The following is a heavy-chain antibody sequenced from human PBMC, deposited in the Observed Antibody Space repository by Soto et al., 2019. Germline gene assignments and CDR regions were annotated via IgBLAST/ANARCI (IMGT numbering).Heavy chain of an antibody. V-gene: IGHV3-23*01. CDR1: GFTFSSYA. CDR2: ISGSGGST. J-gene: IGHJ4*02. CDR3: AKAHRGRTYYYDSSGKTGFDY. Sequence: PGGSLRLSCAASGFTFSSYAMSWVRQAPGKGLEWVSAISGSGGSTYYADSVKGRFTISGDNSKNTLYLQMNSLRAEDTAVYYCAKAHRGRTYYYDSSGKTGFDYWGQGTLVTVSS. D-gene: IGHD3-22*01.